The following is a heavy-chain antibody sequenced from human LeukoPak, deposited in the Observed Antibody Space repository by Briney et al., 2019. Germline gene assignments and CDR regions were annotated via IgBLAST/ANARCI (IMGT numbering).Heavy chain of an antibody. V-gene: IGHV1-69*01. CDR2: IIPIFGTA. CDR3: ARSTYYYGSGSYESIDY. CDR1: GGTFSSYA. D-gene: IGHD3-10*01. J-gene: IGHJ4*02. Sequence: SVKVSCKASGGTFSSYAISWVRQAPGQGLEWMGGIIPIFGTANYAQKFQGRVTITADESTSTAYMELSSLRSEDTAGYYCARSTYYYGSGSYESIDYWGQGTLVTVSS.